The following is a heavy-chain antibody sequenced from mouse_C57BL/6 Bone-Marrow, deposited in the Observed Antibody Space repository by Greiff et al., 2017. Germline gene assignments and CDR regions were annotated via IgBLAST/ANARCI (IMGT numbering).Heavy chain of an antibody. CDR1: GYTFTSYW. J-gene: IGHJ1*03. Sequence: QVQLQQPGAELVKPGASVKMSCKASGYTFTSYWITWVKQRPGQGLEWLGDIYPGSGSTNYNEKFKSKATLTVDTSSSTAYMQLSSLTSADSAVYYCARPYYSNYWYFDVWGTGTTVTVSS. V-gene: IGHV1-55*01. CDR3: ARPYYSNYWYFDV. CDR2: IYPGSGST. D-gene: IGHD2-5*01.